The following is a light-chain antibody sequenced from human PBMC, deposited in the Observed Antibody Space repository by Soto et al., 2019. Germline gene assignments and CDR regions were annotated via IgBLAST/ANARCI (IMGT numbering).Light chain of an antibody. Sequence: DIQMTRSPSSVSASVGDRLTITCRASRDISSSLAWYQQTPGKAPKLLLRGASSLHRGVPSRFSGGGAGTEFTLTISSLQPEDFATYYCQQTSAFPRTFGQGTKVDIK. CDR3: QQTSAFPRT. V-gene: IGKV1-12*01. CDR2: GAS. CDR1: RDISSS. J-gene: IGKJ1*01.